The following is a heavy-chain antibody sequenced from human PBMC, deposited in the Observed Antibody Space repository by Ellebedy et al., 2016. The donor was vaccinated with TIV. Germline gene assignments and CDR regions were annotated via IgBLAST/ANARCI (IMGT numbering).Heavy chain of an antibody. CDR2: YYPADPSP. D-gene: IGHD1-26*01. V-gene: IGHV5-51*01. J-gene: IGHJ2*01. Sequence: GESLKISXKASGYKFRNYYVVWLRQKPGKGLEWVAFYYPADPSPTYSPSFQGQVTMSADTSIDTAFLHWRSLKASDSATYFCTRADVDLTLGRVDTPADFFDLWGRGTLVTVSS. CDR1: GYKFRNYY. CDR3: TRADVDLTLGRVDTPADFFDL.